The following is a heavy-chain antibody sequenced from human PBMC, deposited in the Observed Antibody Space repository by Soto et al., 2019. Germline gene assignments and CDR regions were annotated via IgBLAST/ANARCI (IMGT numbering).Heavy chain of an antibody. J-gene: IGHJ4*02. V-gene: IGHV4-34*01. CDR3: ARGRRTYTIFGVVTTSYFDY. CDR1: GGSFSGYY. D-gene: IGHD3-3*01. Sequence: KRSETLSLTCAVYGGSFSGYYWSWIRQPPGKGLEWIGEINHSGSTNYNPSLKSRVTISVDTSKNQFSLKLSSVTAADTAVYYCARGRRTYTIFGVVTTSYFDYWGQGTLVTVSS. CDR2: INHSGST.